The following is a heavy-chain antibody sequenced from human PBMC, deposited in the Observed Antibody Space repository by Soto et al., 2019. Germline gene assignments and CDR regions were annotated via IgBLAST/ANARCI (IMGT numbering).Heavy chain of an antibody. Sequence: PGGSLRLSCAASGFTFSSYAMHWVRQAPGRGLECVANIKQDGNEKYYVDSVKGRFTISRDNAKNSLYLQMNSLRAEDTAVYYCARVVGAPNWFDPWGQGTLVTVS. CDR3: ARVVGAPNWFDP. CDR1: GFTFSSYA. V-gene: IGHV3-7*04. CDR2: IKQDGNEK. D-gene: IGHD1-26*01. J-gene: IGHJ5*02.